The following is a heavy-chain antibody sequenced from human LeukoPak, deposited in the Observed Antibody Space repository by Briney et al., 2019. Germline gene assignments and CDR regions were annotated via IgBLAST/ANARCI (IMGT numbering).Heavy chain of an antibody. CDR1: GLTFSSNW. Sequence: GGSLRLSCAASGLTFSSNWMHWVRQAPGKGLVWVSRINSDGSSTSYADSVKGRFTISRDNAKNTLYLQMNSLRAEDTAVYYCAREGAIPLDAFDMWGQGTMVTVSS. CDR3: AREGAIPLDAFDM. D-gene: IGHD2-21*01. CDR2: INSDGSST. J-gene: IGHJ3*02. V-gene: IGHV3-74*01.